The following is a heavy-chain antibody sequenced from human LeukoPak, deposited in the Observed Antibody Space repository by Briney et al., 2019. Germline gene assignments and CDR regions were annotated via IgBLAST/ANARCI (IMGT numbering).Heavy chain of an antibody. D-gene: IGHD5-18*01. Sequence: PGGSLRLSCAASGFTFSSYALYWVRQAPGKGLEWVSSISSSSSYIYYADSVKGRFTISRDNAKNSLYLQMNSLRAEDTAVYYCARDRQLWSSHDAFDIWGQGTMVTVSS. CDR3: ARDRQLWSSHDAFDI. CDR2: ISSSSSYI. J-gene: IGHJ3*02. CDR1: GFTFSSYA. V-gene: IGHV3-21*01.